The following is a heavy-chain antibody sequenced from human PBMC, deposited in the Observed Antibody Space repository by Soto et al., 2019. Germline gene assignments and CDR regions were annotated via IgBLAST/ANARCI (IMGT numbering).Heavy chain of an antibody. D-gene: IGHD1-1*01. CDR2: IKQDGSEK. V-gene: IGHV3-7*01. CDR1: GFTFSSYW. J-gene: IGHJ6*02. CDR3: AREKGDWNYDYGMDV. Sequence: EVQLVESGGGLVQPGGSLRLSCAASGFTFSSYWMSWVRQAPGKGLEWVANIKQDGSEKYYVDSVKGRFTISRDNAKNSLYLQMNSLRAEDTAVYYCAREKGDWNYDYGMDVWGQGTTVTVSS.